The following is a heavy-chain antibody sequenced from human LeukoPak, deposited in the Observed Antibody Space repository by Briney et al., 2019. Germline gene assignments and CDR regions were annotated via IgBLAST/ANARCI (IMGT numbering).Heavy chain of an antibody. J-gene: IGHJ4*02. CDR2: ISGSGDTT. V-gene: IGHV3-23*01. Sequence: GGSLRLSCAASGFTFSNFAMSWVRQAPGKGLEGVSAISGSGDTTYYADSVMGRFTISRDSSKNTLFLQMNSLRAEDAAIYYCAKHRSEVAMAALNYWGQGTLVTVSS. D-gene: IGHD5-24*01. CDR3: AKHRSEVAMAALNY. CDR1: GFTFSNFA.